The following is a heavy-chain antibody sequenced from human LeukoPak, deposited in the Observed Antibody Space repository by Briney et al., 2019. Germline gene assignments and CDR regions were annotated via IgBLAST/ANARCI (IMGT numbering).Heavy chain of an antibody. V-gene: IGHV3-9*01. CDR2: ISWNSGSI. J-gene: IGHJ6*02. CDR3: AKAGVEDYYYGMDV. Sequence: GRSLRLSCAASGFTFDDYAMPWVRQAPGEGLEWVSGISWNSGSIGYADSVKGRFTISRDNAKNSLYLQMNSLRAEDTALYYCAKAGVEDYYYGMDVWGQETTVTVSS. D-gene: IGHD2-15*01. CDR1: GFTFDDYA.